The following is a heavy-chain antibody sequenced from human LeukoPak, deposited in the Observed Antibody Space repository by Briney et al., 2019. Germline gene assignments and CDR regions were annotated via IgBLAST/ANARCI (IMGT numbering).Heavy chain of an antibody. CDR1: GGSISSYY. J-gene: IGHJ5*02. D-gene: IGHD3-22*01. CDR2: IYTSEST. Sequence: SETLSLTCTVSGGSISSYYWSWIRQPAGKGLEWIGRIYTSESTNYNPSLKSRVTMSVDTSKNQFSLKLSSVTAADTAVYYCAREGYYYDSSGYYHGDNWFDPWGQGTLVTVSS. V-gene: IGHV4-4*07. CDR3: AREGYYYDSSGYYHGDNWFDP.